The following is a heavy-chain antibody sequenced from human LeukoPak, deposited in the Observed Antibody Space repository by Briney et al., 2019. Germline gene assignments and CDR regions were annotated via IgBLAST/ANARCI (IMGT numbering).Heavy chain of an antibody. CDR1: GGSISSYY. J-gene: IGHJ6*03. CDR2: IYYSGYT. Sequence: SETLSLTCTVSGGSISSYYWSWIRQPPGKGLEWIGYIYYSGYTNYNPSLKSRVTISVDTSKNQFSLKLSSVTAADMAVYYCARSLGPAYYYYMDVWGKGTTVTVSS. CDR3: ARSLGPAYYYYMDV. V-gene: IGHV4-59*01.